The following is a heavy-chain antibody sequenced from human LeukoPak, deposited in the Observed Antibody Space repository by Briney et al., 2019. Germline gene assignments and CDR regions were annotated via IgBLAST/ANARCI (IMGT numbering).Heavy chain of an antibody. CDR1: GFTFNTYA. V-gene: IGHV3-23*01. J-gene: IGHJ4*02. CDR2: ICGSGGCT. D-gene: IGHD6-19*01. CDR3: AKTTVGYSSGRYPGWPADC. Sequence: HPGGSLRLSCEASGFTFNTYAIYSVRQAPGKGLEWVSGICGSGGCTYYADSVKGRFTISRDSSKNTVYLQMNSLTADDTAVYYCAKTTVGYSSGRYPGWPADCWGQGTLVTVSS.